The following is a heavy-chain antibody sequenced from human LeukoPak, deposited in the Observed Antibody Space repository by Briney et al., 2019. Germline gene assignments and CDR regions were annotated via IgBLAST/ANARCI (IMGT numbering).Heavy chain of an antibody. CDR2: INHSGST. CDR1: GGSFSGYY. CDR3: ARLAVADPFDY. V-gene: IGHV4-34*01. J-gene: IGHJ4*02. Sequence: SETLSLTCAVCGGSFSGYYWSWIRQPPGKGLEWIGEINHSGSTNYNPSLKSRVTISVDTSKNQFSLKLSSVTAADTAVYYCARLAVADPFDYWGQGTLVTVSS. D-gene: IGHD6-19*01.